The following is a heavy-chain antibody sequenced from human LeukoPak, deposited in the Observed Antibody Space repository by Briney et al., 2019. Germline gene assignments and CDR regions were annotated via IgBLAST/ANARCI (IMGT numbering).Heavy chain of an antibody. J-gene: IGHJ6*03. Sequence: GASVKVSCKASGYTFTGYYMHWVRQAPGQGLEWMGWINPNSGGTNYAQKFQGRVTMTRDTSISTAYMELSRLRSDDTAVYYCARDGAGTTFRNYYYYYYMDVWGKGTTVTVSS. CDR2: INPNSGGT. V-gene: IGHV1-2*02. D-gene: IGHD1-7*01. CDR3: ARDGAGTTFRNYYYYYYMDV. CDR1: GYTFTGYY.